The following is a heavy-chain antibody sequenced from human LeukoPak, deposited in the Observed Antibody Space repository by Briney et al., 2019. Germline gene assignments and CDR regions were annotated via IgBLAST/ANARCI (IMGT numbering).Heavy chain of an antibody. V-gene: IGHV3-11*06. Sequence: PGGSLRLSCAASGFTFSDYYMSWIRQAPGNGLEWVSSISSSSSYIYYADSVKGRLTISRDNAKNSLYLQMNSLRAEDTAVYYCASSADIVVVPAAPLDAFDIWGQGTMVTVSS. J-gene: IGHJ3*02. CDR1: GFTFSDYY. D-gene: IGHD2-2*01. CDR2: ISSSSSYI. CDR3: ASSADIVVVPAAPLDAFDI.